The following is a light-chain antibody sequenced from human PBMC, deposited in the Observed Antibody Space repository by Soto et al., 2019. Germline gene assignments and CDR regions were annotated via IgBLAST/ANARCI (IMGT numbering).Light chain of an antibody. CDR3: QQFNSYPLT. Sequence: AIQLTQSPSSLSASVGDRVTITCRASQGISSALAWYQQKQGKAPKLLIYDASSLESGVPSRFSGSGSGTDVTLTISSPQPEDFATYYCQQFNSYPLTFGGGTKVEI. V-gene: IGKV1-13*02. J-gene: IGKJ4*01. CDR1: QGISSA. CDR2: DAS.